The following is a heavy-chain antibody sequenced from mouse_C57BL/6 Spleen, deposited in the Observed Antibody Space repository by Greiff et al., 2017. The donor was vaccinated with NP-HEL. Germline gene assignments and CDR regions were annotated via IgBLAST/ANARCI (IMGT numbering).Heavy chain of an antibody. J-gene: IGHJ1*03. CDR3: TPCDFDV. CDR2: INPNNGGT. Sequence: VQLQQSGPELVKPGASVKISCKASGYTFTDYYMNWVKQSHGKSLEWIGDINPNNGGTSYNQKFKGKATLTVDKSSSTAYMELRSLTSEDSAVYYCTPCDFDVWGTGTTVTVSS. CDR1: GYTFTDYY. V-gene: IGHV1-26*01.